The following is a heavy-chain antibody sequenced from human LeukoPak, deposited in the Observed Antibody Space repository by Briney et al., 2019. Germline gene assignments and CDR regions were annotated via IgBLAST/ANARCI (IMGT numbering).Heavy chain of an antibody. Sequence: PSETLSLTCAVSGGSISSGGYSWSRIRQPPGKGLEWIGYIYHSGSTYYNPSLKSRVTISVDRSKNQFSLKLSSVTAADTAVYYCARVGYCSSTSCPFDYWGQGTLVTVSS. CDR2: IYHSGST. D-gene: IGHD2-2*01. CDR3: ARVGYCSSTSCPFDY. V-gene: IGHV4-30-2*01. CDR1: GGSISSGGYS. J-gene: IGHJ4*02.